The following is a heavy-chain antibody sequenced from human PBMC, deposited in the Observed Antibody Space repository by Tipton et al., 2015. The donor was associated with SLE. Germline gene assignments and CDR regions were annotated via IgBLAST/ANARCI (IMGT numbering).Heavy chain of an antibody. J-gene: IGHJ6*03. CDR3: ARAPGLDRDYYYYYYMDG. CDR1: GGSFSGYY. V-gene: IGHV4-34*01. Sequence: TLSLTCTVYGGSFSGYYWSWIRQPPGKGLEWIGEINHSGGTNYNPSLKSRVTISVDTSKNQFPLKLSSVTAADTAVYYCARAPGLDRDYYYYYYMDGWGKGTPVTVSS. D-gene: IGHD3/OR15-3a*01. CDR2: INHSGGT.